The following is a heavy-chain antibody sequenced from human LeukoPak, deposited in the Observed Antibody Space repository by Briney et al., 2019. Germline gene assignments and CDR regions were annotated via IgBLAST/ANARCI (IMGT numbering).Heavy chain of an antibody. CDR1: GFTFSSYG. Sequence: PGGSLRLSCAASGFTFSSYGMHWVRQAPGKGLEWVSAISGSGGSTYYADSVKGRFTISRDNSKNTLYLQMNSLRAEDTAVYYCAKDRSRPLGAKDYWGQGTLVTVPS. D-gene: IGHD1-26*01. V-gene: IGHV3-23*01. J-gene: IGHJ4*02. CDR3: AKDRSRPLGAKDY. CDR2: ISGSGGST.